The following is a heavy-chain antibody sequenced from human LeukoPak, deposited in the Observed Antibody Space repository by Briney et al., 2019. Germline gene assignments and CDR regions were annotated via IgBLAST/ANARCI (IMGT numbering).Heavy chain of an antibody. V-gene: IGHV4-38-2*01. CDR2: IYHSVST. CDR3: ARSRGSGSYYRRYYYGMDV. Sequence: SETLSLTCAVSGYSISSGYYWGWIRQPPGKGLEWVGSIYHSVSTYYNPSLKSRVTISVDTSKNQFSLKLSSVTAEDTAVYYCARSRGSGSYYRRYYYGMDVWGKGTTVTVSS. CDR1: GYSISSGYY. J-gene: IGHJ6*04. D-gene: IGHD3-10*01.